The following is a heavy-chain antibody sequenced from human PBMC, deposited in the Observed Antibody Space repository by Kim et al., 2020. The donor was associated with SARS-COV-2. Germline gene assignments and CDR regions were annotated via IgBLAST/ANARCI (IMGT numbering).Heavy chain of an antibody. J-gene: IGHJ4*02. V-gene: IGHV3-48*03. CDR1: GFTFSSYE. CDR2: IASSGSTI. CDR3: AALXXXSYSPPDY. D-gene: IGHD1-26*01. Sequence: GGSLRLSCAASGFTFSSYEMNWVRQAPGKGLEWVSYIASSGSTIKYADSVKGRLTXSRDTAKNSLXXQMXRLRAEETAVXYXAALXXXSYSPPDYWGQGTXXTVSS.